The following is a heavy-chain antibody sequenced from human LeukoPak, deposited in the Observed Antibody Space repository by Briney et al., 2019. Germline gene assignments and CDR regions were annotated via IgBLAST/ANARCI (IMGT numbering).Heavy chain of an antibody. CDR2: IYYSGST. Sequence: SETLSLTCTVSGGSISSSNYYWGWIRQPPGKGLEWIGNIYYSGSTYYNPSLKSRVTISVDTSKNQFSLKLSSVTAADTAVYYCARLGSSSVGGGWFDPWGQGTLVTVSS. CDR1: GGSISSSNYY. V-gene: IGHV4-39*01. D-gene: IGHD6-6*01. J-gene: IGHJ5*02. CDR3: ARLGSSSVGGGWFDP.